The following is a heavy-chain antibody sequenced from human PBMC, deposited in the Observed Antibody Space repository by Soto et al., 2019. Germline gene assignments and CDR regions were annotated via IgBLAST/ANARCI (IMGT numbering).Heavy chain of an antibody. CDR1: GFTFDDYA. D-gene: IGHD4-4*01. CDR3: AKEGHRRPQSPSYYNMGV. CDR2: ITWNGGRM. J-gene: IGHJ6*03. Sequence: EVQLVESGGGLVQPGTSLRLPCAASGFTFDDYAMHWVRQAPGKGLEWVSGITWNGGRMDYADSVRGRFAISRDNAKNALYLQMNSLRPEDTALYFCAKEGHRRPQSPSYYNMGVWGKGTTVTVSS. V-gene: IGHV3-9*01.